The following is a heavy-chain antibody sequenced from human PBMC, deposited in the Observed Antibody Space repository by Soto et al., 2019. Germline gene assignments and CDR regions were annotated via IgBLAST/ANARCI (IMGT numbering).Heavy chain of an antibody. CDR1: GDSVSSYY. J-gene: IGHJ6*02. V-gene: IGHV4-59*02. CDR2: AYYDGNT. CDR3: ARGRRSPTGYYGLDV. D-gene: IGHD4-17*01. Sequence: QVQLQESGPGLVKPSEPLSLTCSVSGDSVSSYYWSWIRQPPGKGREWIGYAYYDGNTNYNPSLDTRVTIAIDTSKNQVSLKLNSVTAADAAEYHCARGRRSPTGYYGLDVWGQGTTVAVSS.